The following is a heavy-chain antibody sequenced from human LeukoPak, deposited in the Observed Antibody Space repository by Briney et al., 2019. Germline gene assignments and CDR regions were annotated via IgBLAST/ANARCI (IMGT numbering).Heavy chain of an antibody. CDR1: GFTFSSYW. V-gene: IGHV3-74*01. CDR3: AREPPSDY. Sequence: QPGGSLRLSCAASGFTFSSYWMHWVRQTPGKGLVWVSRISGDGSSTTYAESVKGRFTISRDNAKNTLYLQMNTLRAEATAVYYCAREPPSDYWGQGTLVTVSS. CDR2: ISGDGSST. J-gene: IGHJ4*02.